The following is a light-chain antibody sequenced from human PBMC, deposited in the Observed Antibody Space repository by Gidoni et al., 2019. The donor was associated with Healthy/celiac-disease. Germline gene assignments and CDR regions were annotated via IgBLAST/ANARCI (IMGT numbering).Light chain of an antibody. CDR2: KAS. CDR1: QSISSW. CDR3: QQYNSYPYT. J-gene: IGKJ2*01. V-gene: IGKV1-5*03. Sequence: DIQRTQSPSTLSASVGDRVTITCRASQSISSWLAWYQQKPGKAPKLLIYKASSLESGVPSRFSGSGSGPDFTLTISSLQPDDFATYYCQQYNSYPYTFGQGTKLEIK.